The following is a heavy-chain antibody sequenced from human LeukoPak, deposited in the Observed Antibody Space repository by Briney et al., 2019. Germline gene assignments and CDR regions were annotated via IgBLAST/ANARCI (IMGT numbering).Heavy chain of an antibody. CDR1: GFTFSSYA. J-gene: IGHJ3*02. CDR2: ISYDGSNK. D-gene: IGHD2-2*01. CDR3: AREGPKINYCSSTSCSDAFDI. Sequence: GGSLRLSCAASGFTFSSYAMHWVRQAPGKGLEWVAVISYDGSNKYYADSVKGRFTISRDNSKNTLFLQMNSLRAEDTAVYYCAREGPKINYCSSTSCSDAFDIWGQGTMVTVSS. V-gene: IGHV3-30-3*01.